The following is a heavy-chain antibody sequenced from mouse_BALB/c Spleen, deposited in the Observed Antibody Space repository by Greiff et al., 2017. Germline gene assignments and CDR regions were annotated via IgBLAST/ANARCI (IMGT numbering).Heavy chain of an antibody. D-gene: IGHD1-1*01. CDR3: ARGGLLGSSPSDY. V-gene: IGHV5-9-4*01. CDR1: GFTFSSYA. Sequence: EVKLVESGGGLVKPGGSLKLSCAASGFTFSSYAMSWVRQSPEKRLEWVAEISSGGSYTYYPDTVTGRFTISRDNAKNTLYLEMSSLRSEDTAMYYCARGGLLGSSPSDYWGQGTTLTVSS. J-gene: IGHJ2*01. CDR2: ISSGGSYT.